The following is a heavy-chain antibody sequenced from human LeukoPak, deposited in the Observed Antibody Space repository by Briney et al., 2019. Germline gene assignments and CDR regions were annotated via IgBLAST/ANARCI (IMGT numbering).Heavy chain of an antibody. CDR2: IRYDGSNK. CDR1: GFTFSSYG. V-gene: IGHV3-30*02. Sequence: PGGSLRLSCAASGFTFSSYGMHWVRQAPGKGLEWVAFIRYDGSNKYYADSVKGRFTTSRDNSKSTLYLQMNSLRAEDTAVYYCAKVLRFLGTFDYWGQGTLVTVSS. J-gene: IGHJ4*02. CDR3: AKVLRFLGTFDY. D-gene: IGHD3-3*01.